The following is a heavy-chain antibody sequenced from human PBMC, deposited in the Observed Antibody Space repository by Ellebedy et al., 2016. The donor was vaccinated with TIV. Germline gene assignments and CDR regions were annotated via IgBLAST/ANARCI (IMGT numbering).Heavy chain of an antibody. CDR2: IYYSGST. V-gene: IGHV4-31*03. CDR3: ARGDYDFWSGFCYGMDV. D-gene: IGHD3-3*01. CDR1: GGSISSGGYY. J-gene: IGHJ6*02. Sequence: MPSETLSLTCTVSGGSISSGGYYWSWIRQHPGKGLEWIGYIYYSGSTYYNPSLKSRVTISVDTSKNQFSLKLSSVTAADTAVYYCARGDYDFWSGFCYGMDVWGQGTTVTVSS.